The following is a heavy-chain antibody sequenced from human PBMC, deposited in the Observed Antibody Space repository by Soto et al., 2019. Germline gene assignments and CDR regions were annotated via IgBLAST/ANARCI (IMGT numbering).Heavy chain of an antibody. Sequence: SETLSLTCAVYGGSFSGYCWSWIRQPPGKGLEWIGEINHSGSTNYNPSLKSRVTISVDTSKNQFSLKLSSVTAADTAVYYCARGRGYSYWYFDYWGQGTLVTVSS. J-gene: IGHJ4*02. CDR2: INHSGST. CDR3: ARGRGYSYWYFDY. CDR1: GGSFSGYC. V-gene: IGHV4-34*01. D-gene: IGHD5-18*01.